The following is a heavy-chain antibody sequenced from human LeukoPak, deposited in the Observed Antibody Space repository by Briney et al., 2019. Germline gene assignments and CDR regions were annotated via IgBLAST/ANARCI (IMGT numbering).Heavy chain of an antibody. CDR3: ANLRYSSGWYLDY. Sequence: GESLKISCKGSGSIFTSYWIGWVRQLPGKGLEWMGIIYPGDSDTRYSPSFQGQVTISADKSITTAYLQWTSLKASDTAMYYCANLRYSSGWYLDYWGQGTLVTVSS. V-gene: IGHV5-51*01. D-gene: IGHD6-19*01. CDR2: IYPGDSDT. J-gene: IGHJ4*02. CDR1: GSIFTSYW.